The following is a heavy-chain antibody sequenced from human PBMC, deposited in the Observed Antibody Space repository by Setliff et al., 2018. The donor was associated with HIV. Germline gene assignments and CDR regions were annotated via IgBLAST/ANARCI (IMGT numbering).Heavy chain of an antibody. J-gene: IGHJ4*02. CDR2: IKTRADNYAT. D-gene: IGHD3-22*01. CDR3: ARDGYYYDSSGHLAYYFDY. V-gene: IGHV3-73*01. CDR1: GFTFSGSP. Sequence: PGGSLRLSCAASGFTFSGSPIHWVRQASGKGLEWLGRIKTRADNYATAYAASVKGRFTISRDDSMNTAYLQMNSLKIEDIAVYYCARDGYYYDSSGHLAYYFDYWGQGTLVTVSS.